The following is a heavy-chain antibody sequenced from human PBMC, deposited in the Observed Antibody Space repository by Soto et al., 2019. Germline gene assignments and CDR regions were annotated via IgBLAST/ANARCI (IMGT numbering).Heavy chain of an antibody. J-gene: IGHJ5*02. CDR1: GFTFSTYW. Sequence: GGSLRLSCAASGFTFSTYWMSWVRQAPGKGLEWVANIKQDGSEKYYVDSVKGRFTISRDNAKNSLYLQMNSLRAEDTAVYYCARLPGYSGYGWFDPWGQGTLVTVSS. V-gene: IGHV3-7*03. CDR2: IKQDGSEK. CDR3: ARLPGYSGYGWFDP. D-gene: IGHD5-12*01.